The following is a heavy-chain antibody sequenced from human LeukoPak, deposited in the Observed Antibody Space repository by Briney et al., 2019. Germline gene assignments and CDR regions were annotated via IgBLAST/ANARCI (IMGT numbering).Heavy chain of an antibody. CDR1: GFTFSSYA. D-gene: IGHD3-22*01. J-gene: IGHJ4*02. Sequence: PGGSLRLSCAASGFTFSSYAMSWVRQAPGKGLEWVSAISGSGGSTYYADSVKGRFTISRDNSKNTLYLQMNSLRAEDTAVCYCAKGTEYYYDSSGLYYFDYWGQGTLVTVSS. CDR3: AKGTEYYYDSSGLYYFDY. CDR2: ISGSGGST. V-gene: IGHV3-23*01.